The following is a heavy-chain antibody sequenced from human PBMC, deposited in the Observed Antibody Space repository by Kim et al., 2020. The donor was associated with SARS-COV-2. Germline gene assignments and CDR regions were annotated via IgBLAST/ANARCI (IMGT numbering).Heavy chain of an antibody. CDR3: ARDTYYYDSSGYQDY. Sequence: ADSVKGRFTSPRDNAKNSLYLQMNSLRAEDTAVYYCARDTYYYDSSGYQDYWCQGTLVTVSS. V-gene: IGHV3-21*01. D-gene: IGHD3-22*01. J-gene: IGHJ4*02.